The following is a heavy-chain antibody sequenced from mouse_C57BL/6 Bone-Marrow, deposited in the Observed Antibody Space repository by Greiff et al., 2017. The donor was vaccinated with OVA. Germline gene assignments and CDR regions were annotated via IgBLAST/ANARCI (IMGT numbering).Heavy chain of an antibody. CDR3: ARDTTVAVDY. V-gene: IGHV1-54*01. Sequence: VQLQESGAELVRPGTSVKVSCKASGYAFTNYLIEWVKQRPGQGLEWIGVINPGSGGTNYNEKFKGKATLTADKSSSTAFMQLSSLTSEYSAVYFCARDTTVAVDYWGQGTTLTVSS. D-gene: IGHD1-1*01. CDR1: GYAFTNYL. J-gene: IGHJ2*01. CDR2: INPGSGGT.